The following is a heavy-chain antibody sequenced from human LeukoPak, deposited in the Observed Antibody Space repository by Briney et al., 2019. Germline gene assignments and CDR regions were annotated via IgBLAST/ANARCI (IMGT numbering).Heavy chain of an antibody. CDR3: ATTKYYFDSSGYYYDGGFFDF. J-gene: IGHJ4*02. D-gene: IGHD3-22*01. Sequence: GGSLRLSCAASGFSFSSYWMSWVRQAPGKGLEWVANIKKDGSGKYYSDSVKGRFTISRDNAKNSLHLRMNSLRAEDTAVYYCATTKYYFDSSGYYYDGGFFDFWGQGTRVTVSS. V-gene: IGHV3-7*01. CDR1: GFSFSSYW. CDR2: IKKDGSGK.